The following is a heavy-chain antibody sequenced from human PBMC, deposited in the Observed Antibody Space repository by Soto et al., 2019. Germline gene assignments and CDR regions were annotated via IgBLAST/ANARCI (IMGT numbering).Heavy chain of an antibody. CDR1: GFTFSSYW. D-gene: IGHD2-2*01. V-gene: IGHV3-74*01. Sequence: GGSLRLSCAASGFTFSSYWMHWVRQAPGKGLVWVSRINSDGSSTSYADSVKGRFTISRDNAKNTLYLQMNSLRAEDTAVYYCAREPPYPSYCSSTSCYGDYFDYWGQGTLVTVSS. CDR2: INSDGSST. J-gene: IGHJ4*02. CDR3: AREPPYPSYCSSTSCYGDYFDY.